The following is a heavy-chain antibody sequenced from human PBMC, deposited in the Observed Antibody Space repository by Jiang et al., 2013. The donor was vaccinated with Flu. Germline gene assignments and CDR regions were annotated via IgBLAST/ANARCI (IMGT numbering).Heavy chain of an antibody. CDR3: ARDVGDGYFNRDLGYSYSWNGRR. CDR1: GFSFSSHG. D-gene: IGHD5-24*01. Sequence: VQLVESGGGVVQPGKFLRLSCVASGFSFSSHGVHWVRQAPGKGLEWVAAISYDGTHKHYGDSVKGRFTISRDNSKNTVFLQMNSLRAEDTAVYYCARDVGDGYFNRDLGYSYSWNGRRGDQGTTVT. J-gene: IGHJ6*02. CDR2: ISYDGTHK. V-gene: IGHV3-30*03.